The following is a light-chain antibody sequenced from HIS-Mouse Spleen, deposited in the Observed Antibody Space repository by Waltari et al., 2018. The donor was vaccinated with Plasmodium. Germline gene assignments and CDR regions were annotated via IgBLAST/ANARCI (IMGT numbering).Light chain of an antibody. CDR3: QSADSSGTPNWV. Sequence: SYELTQPPSVSVSPGQTARITCPGDALPKQYAYWYQQKPAQAPVLVIYKDSERPSGIPERFSGSSSGTTVTLTISGVQAEDEADYYCQSADSSGTPNWVFGGGTKLTVL. V-gene: IGLV3-25*03. J-gene: IGLJ3*02. CDR1: ALPKQY. CDR2: KDS.